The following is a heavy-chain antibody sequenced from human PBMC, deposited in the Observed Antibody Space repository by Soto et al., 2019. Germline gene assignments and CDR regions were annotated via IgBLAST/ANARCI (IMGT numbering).Heavy chain of an antibody. CDR3: ARGHNCSSTSCFDFGFDP. CDR2: ISSSSSYI. D-gene: IGHD2-2*01. J-gene: IGHJ5*02. V-gene: IGHV3-21*01. CDR1: GFTFSSYS. Sequence: GGSLRLSCAASGFTFSSYSMNWVRQAPGKGLEWVSSISSSSSYIYYADSVKGRFTISRDNAKNSLYLQMNSLRAEDTAVYYCARGHNCSSTSCFDFGFDPWGQGTLVTVSS.